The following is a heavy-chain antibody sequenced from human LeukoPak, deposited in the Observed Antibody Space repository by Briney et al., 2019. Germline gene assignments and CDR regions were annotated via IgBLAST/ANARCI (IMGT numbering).Heavy chain of an antibody. V-gene: IGHV3-64D*06. D-gene: IGHD2-2*01. CDR2: ISSNGGST. CDR1: GFTFSSYA. CDR3: VKVGFVPAGSYWFDP. Sequence: GGSLRLSCSASGFTFSSYAMHWVRQAPGKGLEYVSAISSNGGSTYYADSVKGRFTISRDNSKNTLYLQMSSLRAEDTAVYYCVKVGFVPAGSYWFDPWGQGTLVTVSS. J-gene: IGHJ5*02.